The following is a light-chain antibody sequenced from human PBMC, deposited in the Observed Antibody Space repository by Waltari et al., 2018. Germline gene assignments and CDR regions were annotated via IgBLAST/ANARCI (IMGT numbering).Light chain of an antibody. V-gene: IGLV1-47*01. CDR3: ATWDDSLNSRL. CDR1: SSNIGSDY. Sequence: QSVLTQPPSVSGTPGQTVTISCSGSSSNIGSDYAYWYQQVPGTAPKLLIYRDYQRPSGVPDRFSGSKSGTSASLAISGLRPEDEADYYCATWDDSLNSRLFGGGTKLTVL. J-gene: IGLJ3*02. CDR2: RDY.